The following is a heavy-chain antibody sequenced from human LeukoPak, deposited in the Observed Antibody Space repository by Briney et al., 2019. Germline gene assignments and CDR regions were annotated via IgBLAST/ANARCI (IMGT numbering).Heavy chain of an antibody. CDR3: ARMGRVATINLDDAFDI. D-gene: IGHD5-12*01. Sequence: SETLSLTCTVSGGSISSSSYYWGWIRQPPGKGLEWIGSIYYSGSTYYNPSLKSRVTISVDTSKNQFSLKLSSVTDADTAVYYCARMGRVATINLDDAFDIWGQGTMVTVSS. J-gene: IGHJ3*02. V-gene: IGHV4-39*07. CDR2: IYYSGST. CDR1: GGSISSSSYY.